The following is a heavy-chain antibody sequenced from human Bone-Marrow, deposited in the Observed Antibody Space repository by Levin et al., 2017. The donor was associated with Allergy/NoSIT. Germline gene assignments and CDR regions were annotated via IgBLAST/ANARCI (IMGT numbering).Heavy chain of an antibody. CDR3: AKGSSSRIAAALDY. CDR2: ISWNSGSI. J-gene: IGHJ4*02. CDR1: GFTFDDYA. D-gene: IGHD6-13*01. V-gene: IGHV3-9*01. Sequence: GGSLRLSCAASGFTFDDYAMHWVRQAPGKGLEWVSGISWNSGSIGYADSVKGRFTISRDNAKNSLYLQMNSLRAEDTALYYCAKGSSSRIAAALDYWGQGTLVTVSS.